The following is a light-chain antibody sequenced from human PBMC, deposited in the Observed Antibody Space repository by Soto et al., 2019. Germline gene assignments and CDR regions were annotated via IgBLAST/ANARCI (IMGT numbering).Light chain of an antibody. V-gene: IGKV1-39*01. J-gene: IGKJ2*03. Sequence: DIQMTQSPSSLSASVGDRVTITCRASQSISSYLNWYQQKPGKAPKLLIYAASSLQSGVPSRFSGSGSGTDFTLIISSLQPEDFATYYCQQSYSTPYSFGQGTKVDIK. CDR3: QQSYSTPYS. CDR2: AAS. CDR1: QSISSY.